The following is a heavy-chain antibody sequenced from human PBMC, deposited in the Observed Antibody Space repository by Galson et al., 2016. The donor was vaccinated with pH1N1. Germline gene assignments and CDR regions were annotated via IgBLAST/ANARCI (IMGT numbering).Heavy chain of an antibody. CDR3: ATAGPLVREILYYSYAVDV. CDR1: GGTFSNSA. D-gene: IGHD3-10*01. V-gene: IGHV1-69*06. Sequence: SVKVSCKASGGTFSNSAISWVRQAPGQGLEWMGGISPIFGSINYAQRFQGRVTVSADIFTNTAYMELSRLRSEDTAIYYCATAGPLVREILYYSYAVDVWGQGTTVTVSS. CDR2: ISPIFGSI. J-gene: IGHJ6*02.